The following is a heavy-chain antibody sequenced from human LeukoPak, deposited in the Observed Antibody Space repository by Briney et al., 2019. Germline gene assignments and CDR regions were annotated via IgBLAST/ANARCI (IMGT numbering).Heavy chain of an antibody. CDR1: GFTFSSYG. CDR2: LSYDGSNK. V-gene: IGHV3-30*03. CDR3: VSFYETY. D-gene: IGHD2-2*01. Sequence: GGSLRLSCAASGFTFSSYGMHWVRQAPGKGLEWVAFLSYDGSNKDYTDSVKGRFTISRDNSKNTLFLQMNSLRAEDTAVYYCVSFYETYWGRGTLVTVSS. J-gene: IGHJ4*02.